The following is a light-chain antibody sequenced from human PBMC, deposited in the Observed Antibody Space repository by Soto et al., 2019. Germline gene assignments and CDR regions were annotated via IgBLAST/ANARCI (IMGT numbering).Light chain of an antibody. CDR2: GVS. J-gene: IGLJ1*01. CDR3: ISYTGSSTSYV. Sequence: QSVLTQPASVSGSPGQSITISCSGTRSDIGSYNYVAWYQQFPGKTPKILIYGVSNRPSGVSSRFSGSKSGNTASLTISGLQAEDEADYYCISYTGSSTSYVFVSGTKV. V-gene: IGLV2-14*01. CDR1: RSDIGSYNY.